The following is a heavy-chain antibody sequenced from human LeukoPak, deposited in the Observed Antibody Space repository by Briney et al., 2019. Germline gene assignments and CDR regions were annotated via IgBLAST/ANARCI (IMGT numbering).Heavy chain of an antibody. CDR2: MYYSGST. CDR1: GGTISSYY. J-gene: IGHJ6*03. CDR3: ARTTEGGYTYGYFYYYYMDV. V-gene: IGHV4-59*01. Sequence: SETLSLTCTVSGGTISSYYWSWIRQPPGKGLEWIGYMYYSGSTNYNPSLKSRVTISVDTSKNQFSLELTSVTAADTAVYYCARTTEGGYTYGYFYYYYMDVRGKGTTVTISS. D-gene: IGHD5-18*01.